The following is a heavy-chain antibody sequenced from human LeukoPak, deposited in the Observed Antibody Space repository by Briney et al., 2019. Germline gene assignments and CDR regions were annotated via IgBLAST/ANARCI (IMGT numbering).Heavy chain of an antibody. V-gene: IGHV3-30*04. Sequence: GGSLRLSCAASGFTFSSYAMHWVRQAPGKGLEWVAVISYGGSNKYYADSVKGRFTISRDNSKNTLYLQMNSLRAEDTAVYYCARDKFAAAPHYYYGMDVWGQGTTVTVSS. CDR3: ARDKFAAAPHYYYGMDV. CDR1: GFTFSSYA. J-gene: IGHJ6*02. CDR2: ISYGGSNK. D-gene: IGHD6-13*01.